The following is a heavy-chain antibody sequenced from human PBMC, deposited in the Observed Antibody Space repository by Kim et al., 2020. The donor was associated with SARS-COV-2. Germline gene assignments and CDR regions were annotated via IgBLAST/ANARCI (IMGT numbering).Heavy chain of an antibody. D-gene: IGHD3-22*01. J-gene: IGHJ3*02. Sequence: GGSLRLSCAASGFTFSSYGMHWVRQAPGKGLEWVAVIWYDGSNKYYADSVKGRFTISRDNSKNTLYLQMNSLRAEDTAVYYCAMLTYYYDPRGRKDAFDIWGQGTMVTVSS. CDR2: IWYDGSNK. V-gene: IGHV3-33*01. CDR3: AMLTYYYDPRGRKDAFDI. CDR1: GFTFSSYG.